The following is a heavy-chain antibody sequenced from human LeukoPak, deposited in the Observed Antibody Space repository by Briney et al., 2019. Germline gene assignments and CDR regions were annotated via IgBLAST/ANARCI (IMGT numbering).Heavy chain of an antibody. D-gene: IGHD3-10*01. CDR1: GFTFSDYY. V-gene: IGHV3-30*02. J-gene: IGHJ4*02. Sequence: GGSLRLSCAASGFTFSDYYMSWIRQAPGKGLEWLSFIRFNGTFRYYADSVKGRFTISRDNPKNTLYLQMYSLRPEDTAVYYCARDGYHYGSGTYMYESGPAAPDYWGQGTLVTVSS. CDR3: ARDGYHYGSGTYMYESGPAAPDY. CDR2: IRFNGTFR.